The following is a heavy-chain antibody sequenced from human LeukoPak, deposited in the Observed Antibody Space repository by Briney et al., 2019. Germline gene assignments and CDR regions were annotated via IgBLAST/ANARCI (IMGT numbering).Heavy chain of an antibody. CDR1: GFTFSSYA. V-gene: IGHV3-30-3*01. CDR3: ARDGRYSGSYYADY. CDR2: ISYDGSNK. D-gene: IGHD1-26*01. Sequence: PGGSLRLSCAASGFTFSSYAMHWVRQAPGKGLEWVAVISYDGSNKYYADSVKGRFTISRDNSKNTLYLQMNSLRAEDTAVYYCARDGRYSGSYYADYWGQGTLVTVSS. J-gene: IGHJ4*02.